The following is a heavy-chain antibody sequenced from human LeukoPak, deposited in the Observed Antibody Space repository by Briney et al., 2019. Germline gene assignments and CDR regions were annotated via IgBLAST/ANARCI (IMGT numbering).Heavy chain of an antibody. V-gene: IGHV3-23*01. J-gene: IGHJ4*02. CDR3: ANSHGYSHGTSDY. D-gene: IGHD5-18*01. CDR2: IFGSGGQT. CDR1: GFTFGTYT. Sequence: GGSLRLSCAASGFTFGTYTMSWVRRAPGRGLEWVSGIFGSGGQTFYADSVKGRFTISRDNSKNTLYLQMNSLRAEDTAVYYCANSHGYSHGTSDYWGQGTLVTVSS.